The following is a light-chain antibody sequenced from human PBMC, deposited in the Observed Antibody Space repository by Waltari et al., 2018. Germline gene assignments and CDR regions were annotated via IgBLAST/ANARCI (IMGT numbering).Light chain of an antibody. CDR1: QSVSRN. CDR2: GAS. CDR3: QQYNNWPSWT. Sequence: EIVMTQSPATLSVSPGERATLSCRASQSVSRNLAWYQQKPVQAPRLLIYGASTRATGIPARFSGSGSGTEFTLTISSLQSEDFAVYYCQQYNNWPSWTFGQGTKVEIK. V-gene: IGKV3-15*01. J-gene: IGKJ1*01.